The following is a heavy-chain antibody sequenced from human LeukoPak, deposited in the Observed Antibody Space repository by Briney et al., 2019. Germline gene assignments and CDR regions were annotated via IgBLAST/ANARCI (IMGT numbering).Heavy chain of an antibody. CDR3: AKDIMGGNYWPVEQCFDY. CDR1: GFTFANNA. Sequence: GGSLRLSCAASGFTFANNAMHWVRQAPGKGLEWVSLINWARGKTYSADSVKGRFTISRDNTKNSLYLHMNSLRAEATALYYCAKDIMGGNYWPVEQCFDYWGQRTLVTVSS. CDR2: INWARGKT. V-gene: IGHV3-43D*03. J-gene: IGHJ4*02. D-gene: IGHD1/OR15-1a*01.